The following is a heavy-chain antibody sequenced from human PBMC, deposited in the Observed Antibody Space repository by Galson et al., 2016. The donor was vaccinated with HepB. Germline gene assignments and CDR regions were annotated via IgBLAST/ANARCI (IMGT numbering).Heavy chain of an antibody. CDR1: GGTFSSYG. CDR2: IIPIFGTT. CDR3: ARAGAAAGPPYYYGMDI. V-gene: IGHV1-69*06. J-gene: IGHJ6*02. D-gene: IGHD6-13*01. Sequence: SVKVSCKASGGTFSSYGLSWVRQAPGQGLEWMGGIIPIFGTTDYAQKFQGRVAITADTSTITAYMELNSLKSEDTAVYYCARAGAAAGPPYYYGMDIWGQGTTVTVSS.